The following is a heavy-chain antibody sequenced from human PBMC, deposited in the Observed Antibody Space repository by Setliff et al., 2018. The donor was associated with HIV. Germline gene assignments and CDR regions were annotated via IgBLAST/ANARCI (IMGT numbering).Heavy chain of an antibody. CDR2: IHYRGST. CDR1: GGSIRSHY. J-gene: IGHJ5*01. V-gene: IGHV4-59*11. CDR3: ARDFEASYCGGDCYSGWFDS. Sequence: SETLSLTCTVSGGSIRSHYWNWIRQSPGKGLEWIGYIHYRGSTNYNPSLKSRVIISVDMSKNQSSLKLTSVTAADTAVYYCARDFEASYCGGDCYSGWFDSWGQGILVTVSS. D-gene: IGHD2-21*01.